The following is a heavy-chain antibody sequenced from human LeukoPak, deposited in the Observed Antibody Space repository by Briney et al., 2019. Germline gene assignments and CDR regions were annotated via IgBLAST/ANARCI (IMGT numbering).Heavy chain of an antibody. V-gene: IGHV4-4*07. CDR1: GGSISSYY. CDR3: ARDREQWLARNAFDI. Sequence: PSETLSLTCTVSGGSISSYYWNWMRQPAGKGLEWIGRIHSSGSTNYNPSLKSRVTMSVDTSKNQFSLKLSSVTAADTAVYYCARDREQWLARNAFDIWGQGTMVTVSS. D-gene: IGHD6-19*01. CDR2: IHSSGST. J-gene: IGHJ3*02.